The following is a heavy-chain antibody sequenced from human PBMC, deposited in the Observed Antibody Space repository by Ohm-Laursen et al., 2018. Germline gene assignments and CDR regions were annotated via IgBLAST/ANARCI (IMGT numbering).Heavy chain of an antibody. CDR3: AKIHESGYYYYSMDV. V-gene: IGHV3-23*01. Sequence: GSLRLSCTASGFTFSSYAMSWVRQAPGKGLGWVSAISGSGGSTYYADSVKGRFTISRDNSKNTLYLQMDTLTAEDTAVYYCAKIHESGYYYYSMDVWGQGTTVTVSS. CDR2: ISGSGGST. D-gene: IGHD1-14*01. CDR1: GFTFSSYA. J-gene: IGHJ6*02.